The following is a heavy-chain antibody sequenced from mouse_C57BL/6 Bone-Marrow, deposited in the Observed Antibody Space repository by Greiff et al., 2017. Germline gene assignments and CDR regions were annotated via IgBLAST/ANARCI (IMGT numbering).Heavy chain of an antibody. CDR2: IYPGSGGT. D-gene: IGHD2-3*01. V-gene: IGHV1-55*01. CDR3: ARMGTLYIDY. CDR1: GYTLTSYW. J-gene: IGHJ2*01. Sequence: QVQLQQPGAELVKPGASVKMSCTASGYTLTSYWITWVKQRPGQGLEWIGDIYPGSGGTNYNEKFKSKATLTVDTSSRTAYMQLSSMTSEDAAVYYCARMGTLYIDYWGQGTTRTVSS.